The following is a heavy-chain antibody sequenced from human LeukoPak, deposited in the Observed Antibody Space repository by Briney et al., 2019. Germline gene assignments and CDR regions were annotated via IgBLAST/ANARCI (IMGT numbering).Heavy chain of an antibody. J-gene: IGHJ6*03. D-gene: IGHD6-19*01. CDR2: IYYSGST. V-gene: IGHV4-59*11. CDR3: ARDSPRYSSGWYQDYYYYMDV. CDR1: GGPISSHY. Sequence: PSETLSLTCTVSGGPISSHYWSWIRQPPGKGLEWIGYIYYSGSTNYNPSLKSRVTISVDTSKNQFSLKLSSVTAADTAVYYCARDSPRYSSGWYQDYYYYMDVWGKGTTVTVSS.